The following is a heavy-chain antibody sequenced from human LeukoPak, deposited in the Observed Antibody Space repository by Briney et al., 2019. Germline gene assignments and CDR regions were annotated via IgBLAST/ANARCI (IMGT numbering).Heavy chain of an antibody. CDR1: GGSISSGGYY. CDR2: IYYSGST. J-gene: IGHJ4*02. V-gene: IGHV4-31*03. Sequence: SQTLSLTCTVSGGSISSGGYYWSWIRQHPGKGLEWIGYIYYSGSTYYNPSLKSRVTISVDTSKNQFSLKLSSVTAADTAVYYCARAGYSSGWSQFDYWGQGTLVTVSS. D-gene: IGHD6-19*01. CDR3: ARAGYSSGWSQFDY.